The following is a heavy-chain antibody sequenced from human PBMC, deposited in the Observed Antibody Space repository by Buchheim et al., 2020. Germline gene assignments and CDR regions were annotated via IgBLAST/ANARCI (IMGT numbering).Heavy chain of an antibody. D-gene: IGHD3-10*01. V-gene: IGHV3-30*03. J-gene: IGHJ6*02. CDR2: ISYDGSNE. CDR1: GLSFSSYG. Sequence: QVQLVESGGGVVQPGRSLRLSCAASGLSFSSYGMHWVRQAPGKGLEWVAVISYDGSNEYYRDSVKGRFSISRDNAKNTLYLQMNGLRAEDTAVYYCARDGLGSGSYMYYFMDVWGQGTT. CDR3: ARDGLGSGSYMYYFMDV.